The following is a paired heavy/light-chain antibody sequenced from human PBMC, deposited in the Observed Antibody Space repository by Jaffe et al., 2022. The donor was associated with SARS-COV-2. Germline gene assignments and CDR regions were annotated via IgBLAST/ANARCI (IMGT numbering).Heavy chain of an antibody. Sequence: EVQLAESGGGLIQPGGSLRLSCTASGITVSNHFMSWVRQAPGKGLEWVSLMYSDGKTLYADSVKGRFTISRDNSKNTLYLQMNSLRADDTAIYYCTRPLYDDSPGWGQGTLVTVSS. V-gene: IGHV3-53*01. CDR3: TRPLYDDSPG. CDR1: GITVSNHF. D-gene: IGHD3-22*01. CDR2: MYSDGKT. J-gene: IGHJ4*02.
Light chain of an antibody. CDR2: RVS. V-gene: IGKV2-30*02. CDR3: MQGTYWPHT. Sequence: DVVMTQSPLSLPVTLGQPASISCRSSQSLVHSDGKTYLNWFQQRPGQSPRRLIYRVSNWDSGVPDRFSGSGSGTDFTLKISRVEAEDVGVYYCMQGTYWPHTFGQGTKLEIK. CDR1: QSLVHSDGKTY. J-gene: IGKJ2*01.